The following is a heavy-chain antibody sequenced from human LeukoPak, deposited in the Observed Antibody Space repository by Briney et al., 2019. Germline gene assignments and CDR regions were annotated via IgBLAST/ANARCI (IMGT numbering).Heavy chain of an antibody. CDR3: ARDKINYYDSSGHTGHHGSVGDAFDI. V-gene: IGHV1-58*01. D-gene: IGHD3-22*01. CDR1: GFTFTSSA. Sequence: ASVKVSCKASGFTFTSSAVQWVRQARGQRLEWIGWIVVGSGNTNYAQKFQERVTITRDMSTSTAYMELSSLRSEDTAVYYCARDKINYYDSSGHTGHHGSVGDAFDIWGQGTMVTVSS. J-gene: IGHJ3*02. CDR2: IVVGSGNT.